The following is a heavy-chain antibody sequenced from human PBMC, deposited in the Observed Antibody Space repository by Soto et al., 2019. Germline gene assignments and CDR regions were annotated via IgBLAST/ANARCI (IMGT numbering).Heavy chain of an antibody. D-gene: IGHD3-10*01. CDR3: AKDRWFGESTYYFDY. CDR1: GFTFSSYW. V-gene: IGHV3-7*01. Sequence: GGSLRLSCAASGFTFSSYWMSWVRQAPGKGLEWVANIKQDGSEKYYVDSVKGRFTISRDNSKNTLYLQMNSLRAEDTAVYYCAKDRWFGESTYYFDYWGQGTLVTVSS. CDR2: IKQDGSEK. J-gene: IGHJ4*02.